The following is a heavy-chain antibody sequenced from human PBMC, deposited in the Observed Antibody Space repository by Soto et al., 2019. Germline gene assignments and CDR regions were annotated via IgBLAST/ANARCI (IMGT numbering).Heavy chain of an antibody. CDR3: AKEGPPRYYDILTGYYPYYYGMDV. D-gene: IGHD3-9*01. CDR1: GFTFSSYG. V-gene: IGHV3-30*18. CDR2: ISYDGSNK. Sequence: QVQLVESGGGVVQPGRSLRLSCAASGFTFSSYGMHWVRQAPGKGLEWVAVISYDGSNKYYADSVKGRFTISRDNSKNTLYLQMNSLSAEDTAVYYCAKEGPPRYYDILTGYYPYYYGMDVWGQGTTVTVSS. J-gene: IGHJ6*02.